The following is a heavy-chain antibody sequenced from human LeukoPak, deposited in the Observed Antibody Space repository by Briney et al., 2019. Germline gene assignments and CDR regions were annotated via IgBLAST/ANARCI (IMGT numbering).Heavy chain of an antibody. Sequence: PGGSLRLSCAASGFTFSDYYMSCIRQAPGKGLEWGSYISSSGNIIYSADSVKGRFTISRDNAKNSLYLQINGLRAEDTAVYYCARATAADTAMIYFDYWGQGTLVTVSS. CDR1: GFTFSDYY. CDR2: ISSSGNII. J-gene: IGHJ4*02. V-gene: IGHV3-11*01. D-gene: IGHD5-18*01. CDR3: ARATAADTAMIYFDY.